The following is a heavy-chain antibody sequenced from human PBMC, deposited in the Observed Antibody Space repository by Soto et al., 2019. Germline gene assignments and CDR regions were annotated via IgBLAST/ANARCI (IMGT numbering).Heavy chain of an antibody. CDR3: ARVGYYYDSSGYYLIFDY. D-gene: IGHD3-22*01. CDR1: GYTFTSYD. J-gene: IGHJ4*02. V-gene: IGHV1-8*01. Sequence: ASVKVSCKASGYTFTSYDIHWVRQATGQGLEWMGWMNPNSGNTGYAQKFQGRVTMTRNTSISTAYMELSSLRSEDTAVYYCARVGYYYDSSGYYLIFDYWGQGTLVTVSS. CDR2: MNPNSGNT.